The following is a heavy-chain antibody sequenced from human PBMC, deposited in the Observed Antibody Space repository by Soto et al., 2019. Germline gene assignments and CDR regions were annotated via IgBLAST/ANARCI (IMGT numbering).Heavy chain of an antibody. CDR1: GGSISSYY. CDR3: ARALYQLLPEYYFDY. J-gene: IGHJ4*02. V-gene: IGHV4-59*08. Sequence: SETLSLTCTVSGGSISSYYWSWIRQPPGKGLEWIGYIYYSGSTNYNPSLKSRVTISVDTSKNQFSLKLSSVTAADTAVYYCARALYQLLPEYYFDYWGQGTLVTVS. D-gene: IGHD2-2*01. CDR2: IYYSGST.